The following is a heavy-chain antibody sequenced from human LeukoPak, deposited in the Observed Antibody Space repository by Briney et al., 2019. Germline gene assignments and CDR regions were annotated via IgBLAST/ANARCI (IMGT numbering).Heavy chain of an antibody. V-gene: IGHV1-46*01. CDR3: ARDNSVGDYAWWFDP. D-gene: IGHD1-26*01. J-gene: IGHJ5*02. CDR2: INPSGTTT. CDR1: GYTFTSYG. Sequence: ASVKVSCKASGYTFTSYGISWVRQAPEQGLEWMGLINPSGTTTNYAQKFRGRVTMTRDLSTSTDYMELSSLRSDDTAVYFCARDNSVGDYAWWFDPWGQGTLVTVSS.